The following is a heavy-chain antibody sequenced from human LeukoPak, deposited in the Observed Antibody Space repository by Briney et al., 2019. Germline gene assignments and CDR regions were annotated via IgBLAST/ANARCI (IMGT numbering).Heavy chain of an antibody. CDR1: GGSFSGYY. D-gene: IGHD3-3*01. CDR3: ARGPRITIFGVVIMGYYFDY. J-gene: IGHJ4*02. CDR2: INHSGST. V-gene: IGHV4-34*01. Sequence: SETLSLTCAVYGGSFSGYYWSWIRQPPGKGLEWIGEINHSGSTNYNPSLKSRVTISVDTSKNQFSLKLSSVTAADTAVYYCARGPRITIFGVVIMGYYFDYWGQGTLVTVSS.